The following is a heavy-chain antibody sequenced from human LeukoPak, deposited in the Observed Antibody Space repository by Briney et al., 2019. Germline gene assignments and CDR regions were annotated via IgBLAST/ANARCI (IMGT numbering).Heavy chain of an antibody. V-gene: IGHV3-11*01. CDR3: ARLSGTYSRGGDH. Sequence: WVCLRLSGTASGFTCRDFHMSWIRQAPGKGLEWVSHISGSGYAIHHPGSVKGRFTISRDNAKNSLYLQMNSLRVEDSAVYYCARLSGTYSRGGDHWGQGTLVTVSS. CDR2: ISGSGYAI. J-gene: IGHJ4*02. D-gene: IGHD1-26*01. CDR1: GFTCRDFH.